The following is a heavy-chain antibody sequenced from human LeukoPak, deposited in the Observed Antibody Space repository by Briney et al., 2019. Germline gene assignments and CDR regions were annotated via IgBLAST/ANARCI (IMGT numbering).Heavy chain of an antibody. CDR1: GFTFSSLW. D-gene: IGHD6-13*01. J-gene: IGHJ4*02. Sequence: GGSLRLSCVASGFTFSSLWMSWVRQAPGKGLEFVANIDQDGSVRNYVDSVKGRFIISRDNAKNSLYLQMDSLRAEGTAVYFCARDPGSSSFDYWGLGTPVTVSS. CDR3: ARDPGSSSFDY. CDR2: IDQDGSVR. V-gene: IGHV3-7*01.